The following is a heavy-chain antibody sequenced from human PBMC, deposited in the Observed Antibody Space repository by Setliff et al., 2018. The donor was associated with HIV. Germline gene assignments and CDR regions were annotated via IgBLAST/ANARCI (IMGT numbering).Heavy chain of an antibody. D-gene: IGHD6-25*01. CDR1: GYSFTSNW. Sequence: GESLKISCQGSGYSFTSNWISWVRQMAGKGLEWTGKIDPSDSNTNYSPSFQGHVTISVDRSISTAYLQWSSLKASDTAMYYCVRYIGAAAGYIDHWGQGTLVTAPQ. J-gene: IGHJ4*02. CDR3: VRYIGAAAGYIDH. CDR2: IDPSDSNT. V-gene: IGHV5-10-1*01.